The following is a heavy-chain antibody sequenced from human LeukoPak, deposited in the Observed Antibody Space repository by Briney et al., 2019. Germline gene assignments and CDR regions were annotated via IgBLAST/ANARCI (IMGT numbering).Heavy chain of an antibody. J-gene: IGHJ4*02. CDR2: IYSGGGT. D-gene: IGHD5-18*01. Sequence: GGSLRLSCAASGFTVSSNYMSWVRQAPGKGLEWVSVIYSGGGTYYADSVKGRFTISRDNSKNTLYLQMNSLRAEDTAVYYCARETRVRGYSYGYSYYFDYWGQGTLVTVSS. CDR1: GFTVSSNY. CDR3: ARETRVRGYSYGYSYYFDY. V-gene: IGHV3-53*01.